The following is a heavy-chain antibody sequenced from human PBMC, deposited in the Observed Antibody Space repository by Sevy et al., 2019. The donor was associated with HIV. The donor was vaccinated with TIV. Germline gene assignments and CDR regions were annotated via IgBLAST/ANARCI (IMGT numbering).Heavy chain of an antibody. D-gene: IGHD6-6*01. V-gene: IGHV3-30-3*01. CDR3: ARARSSSRGYFDY. J-gene: IGHJ4*02. CDR2: ISYDGSNK. CDR1: GFTFSSYA. Sequence: GGSLRLSCAASGFTFSSYAMHWVRQAPGKGLEWVAVISYDGSNKYYADSVKGRFTISRDNSKNTLYLQMNSLRAEDTAMYYCARARSSSRGYFDYWGQGTLVTVSS.